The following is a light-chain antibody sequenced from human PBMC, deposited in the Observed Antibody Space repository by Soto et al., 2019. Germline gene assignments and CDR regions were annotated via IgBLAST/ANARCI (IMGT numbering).Light chain of an antibody. CDR1: SSDVGGAYNY. CDR3: SSWTSSSTLL. J-gene: IGLJ2*01. CDR2: EVI. V-gene: IGLV2-14*01. Sequence: QSALTQPASVSGSPGQSITISCTGTSSDVGGAYNYVSWYQQHPGKAPKLMIYEVIHRPSGVSNRFSGSKSGNTASLNISGLQAEDEAEYYCSSWTSSSTLLFGGGTKVTVL.